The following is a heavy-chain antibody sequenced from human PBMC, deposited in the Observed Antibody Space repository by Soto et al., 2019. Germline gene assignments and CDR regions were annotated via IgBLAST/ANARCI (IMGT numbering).Heavy chain of an antibody. CDR1: GGTFGTNY. Sequence: SETLSLTCTVSGGTFGTNYCSWIRQAPGKGLEWLGCIHYSGTTNYNPSLKSRVTMSVDTSKNQFSLKLTAVSAADTAVYFCARSIWVEGGGPLDPWGQGTLVTVSS. V-gene: IGHV4-59*01. D-gene: IGHD3-3*02. CDR2: IHYSGTT. CDR3: ARSIWVEGGGPLDP. J-gene: IGHJ5*02.